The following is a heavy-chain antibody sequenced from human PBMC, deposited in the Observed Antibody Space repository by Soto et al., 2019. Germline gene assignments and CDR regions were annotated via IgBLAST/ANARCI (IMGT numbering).Heavy chain of an antibody. CDR2: ISSSSSYI. CDR3: ARSNPPLGDLYYFDY. J-gene: IGHJ4*02. V-gene: IGHV3-21*01. CDR1: GFTFSSYS. D-gene: IGHD2-21*02. Sequence: GGSLRLSCAASGFTFSSYSMNWVRQAPGKGLEWVSSISSSSSYIYYADSVKGRFTISRDNAKNSLYLQMNSLRAEDTAVYYCARSNPPLGDLYYFDYWGQGTLVTVSS.